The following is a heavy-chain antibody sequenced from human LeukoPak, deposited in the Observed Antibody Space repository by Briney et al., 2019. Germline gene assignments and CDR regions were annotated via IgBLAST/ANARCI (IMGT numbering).Heavy chain of an antibody. CDR2: IYYSGST. Sequence: SETLSLTCTVSGGSISSSSYYWGWIRQPPGKGLEWIGSIYYSGSTNYNPSLKSRVTISVDTSKNQFSLKLSSVTAADTAVYYCARSHGYSYGHFDYWGQGTLVTVSS. D-gene: IGHD5-18*01. CDR1: GGSISSSSYY. CDR3: ARSHGYSYGHFDY. J-gene: IGHJ4*02. V-gene: IGHV4-39*07.